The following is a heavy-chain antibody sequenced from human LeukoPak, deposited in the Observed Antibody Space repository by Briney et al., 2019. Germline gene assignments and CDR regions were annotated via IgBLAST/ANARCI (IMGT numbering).Heavy chain of an antibody. CDR1: GLTFSNAW. Sequence: PGGSLRLSCAVSGLTFSNAWMSWVRQAPGKGLEWVSGISGSGGSTYYADSVKGRFTISRDNSKNTLYLQMNSLRAEDRAVYYCAKYLSAKGPPYALDVWGQGTTVTVSS. CDR3: AKYLSAKGPPYALDV. J-gene: IGHJ6*02. CDR2: ISGSGGST. V-gene: IGHV3-23*01.